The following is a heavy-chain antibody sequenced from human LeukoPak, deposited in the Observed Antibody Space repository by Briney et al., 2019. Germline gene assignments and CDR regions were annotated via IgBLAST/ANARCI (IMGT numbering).Heavy chain of an antibody. CDR1: GGSISSYY. CDR3: AKGGPNANSGFRLDP. D-gene: IGHD3-22*01. V-gene: IGHV4-59*01. J-gene: IGHJ5*02. Sequence: PSETLSLTCTVSGGSISSYYWSWIRQPPGKGLECLGFIYHTGTTKYNPSLKSRVTMSVDRPKNQFSLTLKSVTAADTAVYYCAKGGPNANSGFRLDPWGQGTLVIVSS. CDR2: IYHTGTT.